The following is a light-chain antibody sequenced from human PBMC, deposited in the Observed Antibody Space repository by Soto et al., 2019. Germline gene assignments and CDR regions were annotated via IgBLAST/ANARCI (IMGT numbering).Light chain of an antibody. CDR3: QHYVTSSIT. V-gene: IGKV3-20*01. Sequence: EIVLTQSPGTLSLSPGERATLSCRASQSVPDTYLAWYQQKPGQAPRLLIYDISSRAPGIPDRISGGGSGTDFTLTISRLEPEDFAVYYCQHYVTSSITFGQGTRLEIK. J-gene: IGKJ5*01. CDR1: QSVPDTY. CDR2: DIS.